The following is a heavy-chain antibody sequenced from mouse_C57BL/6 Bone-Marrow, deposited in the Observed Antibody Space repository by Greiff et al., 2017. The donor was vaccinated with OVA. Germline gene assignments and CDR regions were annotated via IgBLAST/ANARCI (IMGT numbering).Heavy chain of an antibody. CDR3: TRRIYYYGSSYYFDY. CDR1: GYTFTSYW. Sequence: EVQLQQSGTVLARPGASVKMSCKTSGYTFTSYWMHWVKQRPGQGLEWIGAIYPGNSDTSYNQKFKGKANLTAVTSASTAYMELSSLTNEDSAVYYCTRRIYYYGSSYYFDYWGQGTTLTVSS. CDR2: IYPGNSDT. J-gene: IGHJ2*01. V-gene: IGHV1-5*01. D-gene: IGHD1-1*01.